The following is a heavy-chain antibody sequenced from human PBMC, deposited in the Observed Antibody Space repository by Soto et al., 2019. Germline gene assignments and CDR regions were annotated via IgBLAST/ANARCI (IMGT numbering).Heavy chain of an antibody. CDR1: GFTFSSYG. J-gene: IGHJ4*02. CDR2: ISYDGSNK. D-gene: IGHD5-18*01. V-gene: IGHV3-30*18. CDR3: AKPYVDTAMVTN. Sequence: QVQLVESGGGVVQPGRSLRLSCAASGFTFSSYGMHWVRRAPGKGLEWVAVISYDGSNKYYADSVKGRFTISRDNSKNTLYLQMNSLRAEDTAVYYCAKPYVDTAMVTNWGQGTLVTVSS.